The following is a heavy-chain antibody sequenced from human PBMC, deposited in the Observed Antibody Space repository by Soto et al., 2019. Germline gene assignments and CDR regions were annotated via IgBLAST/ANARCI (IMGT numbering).Heavy chain of an antibody. Sequence: PSETLSLTWTVSGGSISSYYWSWIRQPPGKGLEWIGYIYYSGSTNYNPSLKSRVTISVDTSKNQFSLKLSSVTAADTAVYYCARGRVLRFLEWLLPFDYWGQGTLVTVSS. CDR3: ARGRVLRFLEWLLPFDY. V-gene: IGHV4-59*01. CDR2: IYYSGST. D-gene: IGHD3-3*01. J-gene: IGHJ4*02. CDR1: GGSISSYY.